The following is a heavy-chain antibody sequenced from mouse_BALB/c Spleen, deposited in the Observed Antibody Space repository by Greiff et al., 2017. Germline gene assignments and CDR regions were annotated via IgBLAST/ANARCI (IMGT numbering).Heavy chain of an antibody. Sequence: EVQVVESGGGLVKPGGSLKLSCAASGFTFSDYYMYWVRQTPEKRLEWVATISDGGSYTYYPDSVKGRFTISRDNAKNNLYLQMSSLKSEDTAMYYCARSLPLDYWGQGTTLTVSS. V-gene: IGHV5-4*02. CDR3: ARSLPLDY. D-gene: IGHD5-5*01. J-gene: IGHJ2*01. CDR2: ISDGGSYT. CDR1: GFTFSDYY.